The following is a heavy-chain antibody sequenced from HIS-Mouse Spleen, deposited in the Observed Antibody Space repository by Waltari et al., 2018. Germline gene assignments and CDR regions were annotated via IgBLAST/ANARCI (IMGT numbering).Heavy chain of an antibody. CDR3: AREIPYSSSWYDWYFDL. J-gene: IGHJ2*01. CDR1: GGSISSSSYY. V-gene: IGHV4-39*07. CDR2: IYYSGRT. Sequence: QLQLQESCPGLVKPSETLSLTCTVSGGSISSSSYYWGWIRQPPGKGREWIGRIYYSGRTDYNPSLKSRGTISVDTSKNQFSLKLSSVTAADTAVYYCAREIPYSSSWYDWYFDLWGRGTLVTVSS. D-gene: IGHD6-13*01.